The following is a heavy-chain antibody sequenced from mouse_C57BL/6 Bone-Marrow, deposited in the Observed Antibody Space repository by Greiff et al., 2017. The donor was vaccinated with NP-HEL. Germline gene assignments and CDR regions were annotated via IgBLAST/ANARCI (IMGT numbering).Heavy chain of an antibody. V-gene: IGHV3-6*01. J-gene: IGHJ1*03. CDR1: GYSITSGYY. D-gene: IGHD1-1*01. CDR3: AREAIYYGSSYFYWYFDV. CDR2: ISYDGSN. Sequence: EVQLQESGPGLVKPSQSLSLTCSVTGYSITSGYYWNWIRQFPGNKLEWMGYISYDGSNNYNPSLKNRISITRDTSKNQFFLKLNSVTTEDTATYYCAREAIYYGSSYFYWYFDVWGTGTTVTVSS.